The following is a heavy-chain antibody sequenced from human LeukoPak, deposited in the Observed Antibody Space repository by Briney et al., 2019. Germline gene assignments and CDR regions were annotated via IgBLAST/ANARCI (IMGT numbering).Heavy chain of an antibody. J-gene: IGHJ3*02. CDR3: AREHHYSSGWHDAFDI. V-gene: IGHV3-72*01. D-gene: IGHD6-19*01. CDR1: GFTFSDHY. CDR2: TRNKANSYTT. Sequence: GGSLRLSCAASGFTFSDHYMDWVRQAPGKGLEWVGRTRNKANSYTTEYAASVKGRFTISRDDSKNSLYLQTNSLKTEDTAVYYCAREHHYSSGWHDAFDIWGQGTMVTVSS.